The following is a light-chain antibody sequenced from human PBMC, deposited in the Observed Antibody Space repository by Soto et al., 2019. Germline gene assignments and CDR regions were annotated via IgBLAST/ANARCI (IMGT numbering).Light chain of an antibody. Sequence: DIVMTQSPLSLPVTPGEPASISCRSRQILLHSNGYNYLDWYLQKPGQSPQLLIYLGSNRASGVPDRFSGSGSGTDFTLKISRVEAEDVGVYYCMQALQSPLTFGGGTKVEIK. V-gene: IGKV2-28*01. CDR2: LGS. J-gene: IGKJ4*01. CDR3: MQALQSPLT. CDR1: QILLHSNGYNY.